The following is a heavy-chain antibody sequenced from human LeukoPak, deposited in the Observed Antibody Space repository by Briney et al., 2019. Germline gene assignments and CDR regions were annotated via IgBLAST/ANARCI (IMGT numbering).Heavy chain of an antibody. Sequence: ASVKVSCKASGYTFTSYGISWVRQAPGQGLEWMGWISAYNGNTNYAQKLQGRVTMTRDTSISTAYMELSRLRSDDTAVYYCARADYGDYGFFDYWGQGTLVTVSS. V-gene: IGHV1-18*01. CDR3: ARADYGDYGFFDY. D-gene: IGHD4-17*01. CDR2: ISAYNGNT. J-gene: IGHJ4*02. CDR1: GYTFTSYG.